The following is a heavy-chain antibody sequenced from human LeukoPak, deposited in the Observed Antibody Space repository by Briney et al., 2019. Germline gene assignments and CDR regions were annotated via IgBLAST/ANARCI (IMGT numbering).Heavy chain of an antibody. J-gene: IGHJ2*01. D-gene: IGHD2-2*01. V-gene: IGHV4-4*07. CDR2: IYTSGST. CDR1: GGSISRYY. Sequence: SETLSLTCTVSGGSISRYYWSWIRQPAGKGLEWIGRIYTSGSTNYNPSLKSRVTMSVDTSKNQFSLKLSSVTAADTAVYYCARLRYCSSTSCSIGHRYFDLWGRGTLVTVSS. CDR3: ARLRYCSSTSCSIGHRYFDL.